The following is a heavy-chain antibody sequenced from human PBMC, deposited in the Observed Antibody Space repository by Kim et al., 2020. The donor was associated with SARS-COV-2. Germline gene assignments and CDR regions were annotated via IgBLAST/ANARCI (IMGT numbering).Heavy chain of an antibody. Sequence: SETLSLTCAVYGGSFSGYYWSWIRQPPGKGLELIGEINYSGSTNYNPSLKSRVTISVDTSKNQFSLKLSSVTAADTAVYYCAYEGDYCSGGSCYREGVWGQGTTVTVSS. CDR2: INYSGST. CDR1: GGSFSGYY. D-gene: IGHD2-15*01. V-gene: IGHV4-34*01. CDR3: AYEGDYCSGGSCYREGV. J-gene: IGHJ6*02.